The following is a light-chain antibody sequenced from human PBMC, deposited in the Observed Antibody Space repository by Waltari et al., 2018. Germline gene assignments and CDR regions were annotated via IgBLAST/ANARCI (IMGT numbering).Light chain of an antibody. CDR1: NIGTYS. V-gene: IGLV3-21*04. CDR2: YDR. J-gene: IGLJ1*01. CDR3: HVWHPHVDPGV. Sequence: SYVVTQPPSVSVAPGETATITCGGDNIGTYSVHWHQQTAGQAPVLVIFYDRDRPSGIPERLSGSNSGNTATLTISRVEAGDEARYYCHVWHPHVDPGVFGTGTEVTVL.